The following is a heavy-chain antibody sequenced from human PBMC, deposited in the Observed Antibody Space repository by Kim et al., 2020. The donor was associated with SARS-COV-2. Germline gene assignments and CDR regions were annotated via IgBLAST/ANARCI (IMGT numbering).Heavy chain of an antibody. Sequence: SVKVSCKASGGTFSSYAISWVRQAPGQGLEWMGGIIPISGTANYAQKFQGRVTITADESTSTAYMELSSLRSEDTAVYYCAIYSSGGIFYFDYWGQGTLVTVSS. CDR1: GGTFSSYA. CDR3: AIYSSGGIFYFDY. J-gene: IGHJ4*02. CDR2: IIPISGTA. V-gene: IGHV1-69*13. D-gene: IGHD6-19*01.